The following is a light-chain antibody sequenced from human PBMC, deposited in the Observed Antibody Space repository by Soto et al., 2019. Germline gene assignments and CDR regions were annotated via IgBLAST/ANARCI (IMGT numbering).Light chain of an antibody. CDR3: QLSYITPRT. CDR1: RTISSY. CDR2: AAS. J-gene: IGKJ1*01. Sequence: DIQMTQKTSSLSASVGDRVTITCRASRTISSYLNWYQQKPGKAPNLLIYAASNLQGGVPSRFSGSGSGTDFTLTISSLHSEDFATYYCQLSYITPRTFCQG. V-gene: IGKV1-39*01.